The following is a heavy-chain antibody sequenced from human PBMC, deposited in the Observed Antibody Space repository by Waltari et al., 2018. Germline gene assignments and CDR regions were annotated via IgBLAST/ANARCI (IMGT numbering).Heavy chain of an antibody. CDR2: ISSSSSTI. V-gene: IGHV3-48*03. Sequence: ESGPVLVKPTQTLTLTCTFSGFSLSTSGMCVSWVRQAPGKGLEWVSYISSSSSTIYYADSVKGRFTISRDNAKNALYLQMNSLRAEDTAVYYCARGIRKLAYCSSTSCYGFDYWGQGTLVIVSS. D-gene: IGHD2-2*01. CDR3: ARGIRKLAYCSSTSCYGFDY. CDR1: GFSLSTSG. J-gene: IGHJ4*02.